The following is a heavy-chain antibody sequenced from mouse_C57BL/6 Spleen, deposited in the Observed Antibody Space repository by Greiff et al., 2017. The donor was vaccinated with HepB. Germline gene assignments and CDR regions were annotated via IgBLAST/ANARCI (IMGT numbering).Heavy chain of an antibody. CDR1: GYTFTDYY. V-gene: IGHV1-26*01. Sequence: VQLQQSGPELVKPGASVKISCKASGYTFTDYYMNWVKQSHGKSLEWIGDINPNNGGTSYNQKFKGKATLTVDKSSSTAYMELRSLTSEDSAVYYCARWVVTTRYYFDYWGQGTTLTVSS. J-gene: IGHJ2*01. D-gene: IGHD2-5*01. CDR2: INPNNGGT. CDR3: ARWVVTTRYYFDY.